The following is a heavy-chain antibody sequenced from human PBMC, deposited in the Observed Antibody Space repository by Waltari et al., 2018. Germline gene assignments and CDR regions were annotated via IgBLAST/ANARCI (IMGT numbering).Heavy chain of an antibody. J-gene: IGHJ3*01. CDR1: GFTFSDHY. V-gene: IGHV3-72*01. Sequence: EVQLVESGGGLVQPGGSLRLSCAASGFTFSDHYMDWVRQAPGKGLEWGGRTRNKANSYTTEYAASVKGRFTVARDESRDSLYLQMTSLKTEDTAVYYCARGYHSFDVWGQGTMVTVSS. CDR2: TRNKANSYTT. CDR3: ARGYHSFDV. D-gene: IGHD1-20*01.